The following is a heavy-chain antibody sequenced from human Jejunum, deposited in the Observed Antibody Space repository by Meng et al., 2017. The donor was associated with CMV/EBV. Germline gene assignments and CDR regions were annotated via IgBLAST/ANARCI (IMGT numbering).Heavy chain of an antibody. Sequence: SGFTFSTYGMSWVRQTPAKGLEWLAQIKDDGSEKYYVDSVSGRFTISRDNAKNSLYLQMNSLRAEDTAVYYCARDYDRSLDFDYWGQGTRVTVSS. CDR2: IKDDGSEK. CDR3: ARDYDRSLDFDY. D-gene: IGHD3-9*01. J-gene: IGHJ4*02. CDR1: GFTFSTYG. V-gene: IGHV3-7*01.